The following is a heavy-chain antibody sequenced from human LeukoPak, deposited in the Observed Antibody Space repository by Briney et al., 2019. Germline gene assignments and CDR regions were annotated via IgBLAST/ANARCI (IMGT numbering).Heavy chain of an antibody. J-gene: IGHJ4*02. V-gene: IGHV4-59*08. D-gene: IGHD5-18*01. CDR1: GGSISGYY. CDR2: IHYSGST. Sequence: SETLSLTCTVSGGSISGYYWSWIRQPPAKGLEYIGYIHYSGSTNYNPSLKSRVTISVDTSKNQFSLKLSSVTAADTAVYYCARSTVDTAIPYFDYWGQGTLVTVSS. CDR3: ARSTVDTAIPYFDY.